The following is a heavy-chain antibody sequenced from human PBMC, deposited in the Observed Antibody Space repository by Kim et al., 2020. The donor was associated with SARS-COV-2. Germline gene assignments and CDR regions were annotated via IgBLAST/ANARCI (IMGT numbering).Heavy chain of an antibody. CDR1: GYTFTSYD. CDR3: ARGHLKSIVVVIAPRTYYYNMDG. J-gene: IGHJ6*03. CDR2: MNPNSGNT. V-gene: IGHV1-8*01. D-gene: IGHD2-21*01. Sequence: ASVKVSCKASGYTFTSYDINWVRQATGQGLEWMGWMNPNSGNTGYAQKFQGRVTMTRNTSISTAYMELSSLRSEDTAVYYCARGHLKSIVVVIAPRTYYYNMDGWGKGTTVTVS.